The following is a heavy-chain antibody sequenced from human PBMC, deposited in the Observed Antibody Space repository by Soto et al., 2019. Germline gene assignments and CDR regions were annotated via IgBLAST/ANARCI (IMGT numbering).Heavy chain of an antibody. Sequence: SVKVSCKASGGTFSSYAISWVGQDRGQGLEWMGGIIPIFGTVNYAQKFKCRVAINADESTTTAYMQLIILRSADTAVYYCASDRGFPGALGDPRGQGTLVTVSS. V-gene: IGHV1-69*13. CDR1: GGTFSSYA. CDR2: IIPIFGTV. CDR3: ASDRGFPGALGDP. D-gene: IGHD3-10*01. J-gene: IGHJ5*02.